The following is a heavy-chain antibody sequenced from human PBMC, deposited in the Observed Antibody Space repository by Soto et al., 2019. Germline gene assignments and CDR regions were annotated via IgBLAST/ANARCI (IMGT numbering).Heavy chain of an antibody. D-gene: IGHD6-6*01. CDR1: GFTFSTYS. Sequence: EVQLVESGGGLVQPGGSLRLSCAASGFTFSTYSMNWVRQAPGKGLEWVSYISSRSYTIYYVESVKGRLTISRDNAKNSLYLQMNSLRDEDTAVYYCARGGSSSDNGMDVWGQGTTVTVSS. V-gene: IGHV3-48*02. J-gene: IGHJ6*02. CDR2: ISSRSYTI. CDR3: ARGGSSSDNGMDV.